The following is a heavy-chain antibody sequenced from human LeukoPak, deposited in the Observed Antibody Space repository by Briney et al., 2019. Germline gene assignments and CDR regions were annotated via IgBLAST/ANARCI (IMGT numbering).Heavy chain of an antibody. CDR1: GRSISNYY. D-gene: IGHD5-24*01. J-gene: IGHJ6*02. Sequence: SETLSLTCSVSGRSISNYYWNWIRQPAGKGLEWIGRINTSGSTNYNPSLKSRVTMSVDTSKNQFSLKLTSVTAADTAVYYCARDGYNFYEGYYYYGMDVWGQGTTVTVSS. CDR2: INTSGST. V-gene: IGHV4-4*07. CDR3: ARDGYNFYEGYYYYGMDV.